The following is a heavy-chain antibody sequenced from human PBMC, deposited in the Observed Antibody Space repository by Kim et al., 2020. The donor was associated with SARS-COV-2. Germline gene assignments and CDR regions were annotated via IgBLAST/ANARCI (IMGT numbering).Heavy chain of an antibody. J-gene: IGHJ4*02. D-gene: IGHD5-18*01. CDR2: INHSGST. Sequence: SETLSLTCAVYGGSFSGYYWSWIRQPPGKGLEWIGEINHSGSTNYNPSLKSRVTISVDTSKNQFSLKLSSVTAADTAVYYCASGGIGYSYGLLRAVDYWGQGTLVTVSS. V-gene: IGHV4-34*01. CDR3: ASGGIGYSYGLLRAVDY. CDR1: GGSFSGYY.